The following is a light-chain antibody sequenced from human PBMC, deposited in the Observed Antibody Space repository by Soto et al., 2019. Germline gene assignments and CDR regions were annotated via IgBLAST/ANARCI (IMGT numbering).Light chain of an antibody. CDR3: AAWDDSLNGPV. CDR1: SSNIGSNY. CDR2: RNN. Sequence: QSVLTQPPSASGTPGQRVTISCSGSSSNIGSNYVYWYQQVPGTAPKLLIYRNNQRPSGVPDRFSGSKSGTSASLAISGLQSEDEADYYCAAWDDSLNGPVFGGGTKVTVL. V-gene: IGLV1-47*01. J-gene: IGLJ3*02.